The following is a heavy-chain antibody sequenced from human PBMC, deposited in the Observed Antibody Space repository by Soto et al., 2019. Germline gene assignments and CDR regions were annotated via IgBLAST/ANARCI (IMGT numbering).Heavy chain of an antibody. Sequence: SETLSLTCTVSGGSISSYYWSWIRQPPGKGLEWIGYIYYSGSTNYNPSLKSRVTISVDTSKNQFSLKLSSVTAADTAVYYCARSYDYIWGSYGYWGQGTLVTVSS. CDR1: GGSISSYY. CDR2: IYYSGST. D-gene: IGHD3-16*01. CDR3: ARSYDYIWGSYGY. V-gene: IGHV4-59*08. J-gene: IGHJ4*02.